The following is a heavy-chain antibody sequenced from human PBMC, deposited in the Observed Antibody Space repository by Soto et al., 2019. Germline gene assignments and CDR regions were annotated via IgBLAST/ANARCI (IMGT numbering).Heavy chain of an antibody. V-gene: IGHV1-18*01. Sequence: QVQLVQSGAEVKKPGASVKVSCKASGYTFTHYGISWVRQAPGQGLAWMGWISALNGNTKYVDNFQDRVTMTTDTSTNTSYMEVRSLRSDDTAIYYCARVYGSGSYIAFDFWGQGTMVTDSS. CDR1: GYTFTHYG. CDR3: ARVYGSGSYIAFDF. D-gene: IGHD3-10*01. J-gene: IGHJ3*01. CDR2: ISALNGNT.